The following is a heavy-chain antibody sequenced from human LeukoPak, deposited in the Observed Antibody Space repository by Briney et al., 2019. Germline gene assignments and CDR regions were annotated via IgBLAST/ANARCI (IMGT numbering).Heavy chain of an antibody. CDR2: FYFSRST. V-gene: IGHV4-59*01. D-gene: IGHD4-17*01. Sequence: PSETLSLTCTVSGGSISSYYWSWIPQPPGQGLEWIGYFYFSRSTNYNPSLKSRVTISVDTSKNQFSLKLSSVTAADTAVYYCARFGLLRWLTMTTSNDAFDIWGQGTMVTVSS. CDR1: GGSISSYY. CDR3: ARFGLLRWLTMTTSNDAFDI. J-gene: IGHJ3*02.